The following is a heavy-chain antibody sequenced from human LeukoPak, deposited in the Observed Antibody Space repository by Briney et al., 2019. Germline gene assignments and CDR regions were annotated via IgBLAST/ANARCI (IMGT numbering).Heavy chain of an antibody. V-gene: IGHV1-46*01. CDR3: ARDQGGKEASRYMDV. CDR1: GYTFTSYY. Sequence: ASVKVSCKASGYTFTSYYMHWVRQAPGQGLEWMGIINPSGGSTSYAQKFQGRVTMTRDTSTSTVYMELSSLRSEDTAVYYCARDQGGKEASRYMDVWGKGTTVTVSS. J-gene: IGHJ6*03. D-gene: IGHD4-23*01. CDR2: INPSGGST.